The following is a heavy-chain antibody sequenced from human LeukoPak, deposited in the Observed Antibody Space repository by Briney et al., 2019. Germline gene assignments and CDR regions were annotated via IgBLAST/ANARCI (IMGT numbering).Heavy chain of an antibody. J-gene: IGHJ4*02. V-gene: IGHV4-39*07. D-gene: IGHD3-10*01. CDR3: AVVGITMVRGVPY. CDR1: GGSISSSSYY. Sequence: KPSETLSLTCTVSGGSISSSSYYWGWIRQPPGKGLEWIGSIYYSGSTYYNPSLKSRVTISVDTSKNQFSLKLSSVTAADTAVYYCAVVGITMVRGVPYWGQGTLVTVSS. CDR2: IYYSGST.